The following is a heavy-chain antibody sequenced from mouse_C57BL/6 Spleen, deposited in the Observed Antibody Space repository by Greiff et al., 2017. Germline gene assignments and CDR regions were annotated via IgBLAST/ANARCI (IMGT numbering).Heavy chain of an antibody. CDR2: INPSNGGT. D-gene: IGHD1-2*01. V-gene: IGHV1-53*01. CDR3: ARSLLRPHYAMDY. Sequence: QVQLQQPGTELVKPGASFKLSCKASGYTLTSSWMHWVKQRPGQGLEWIGNINPSNGGTNYNEKFKSKATLTVDKSASTAYMQLSSLTSEDSAVYYCARSLLRPHYAMDYWGQGTSVTVSS. J-gene: IGHJ4*01. CDR1: GYTLTSSW.